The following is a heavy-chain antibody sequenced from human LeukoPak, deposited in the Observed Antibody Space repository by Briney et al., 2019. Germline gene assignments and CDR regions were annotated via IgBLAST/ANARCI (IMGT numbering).Heavy chain of an antibody. CDR1: GFTFSNYP. CDR3: ARDQYSRSSFDYLYHFMDV. D-gene: IGHD6-6*01. J-gene: IGHJ6*03. V-gene: IGHV3-30-3*01. CDR2: ISYDGSNE. Sequence: GGSLRLSCAASGFTFSNYPMHWVRQAPGKGLEWVAVISYDGSNEYYADSVKGRFTISRDNSKNTLYVQMNSLGAEDTAVYYCARDQYSRSSFDYLYHFMDVWGKGTTVTVSS.